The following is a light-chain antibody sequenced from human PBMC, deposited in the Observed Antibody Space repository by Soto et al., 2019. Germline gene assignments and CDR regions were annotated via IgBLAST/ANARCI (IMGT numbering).Light chain of an antibody. J-gene: IGKJ1*01. CDR2: RAS. CDR1: QSISDG. V-gene: IGKV1-5*03. Sequence: DIPMTQSPSTLSASIGDRVTITCRASQSISDGVAWYQQKPGKAPKLLIYRASNLEIGAPSRFSGSGSGTEFTLTISSLQPDDFATYYCQQYNGYSRAFGQGTKLEIK. CDR3: QQYNGYSRA.